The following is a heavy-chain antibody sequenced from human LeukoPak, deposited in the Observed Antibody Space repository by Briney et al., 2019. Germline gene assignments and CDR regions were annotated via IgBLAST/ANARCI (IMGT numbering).Heavy chain of an antibody. CDR3: AKYSSSSNYYYGMDV. Sequence: PGGSLRLSCAASGFTFSSYWMHWVRQAPGKGLVWVSRITSDGSTTTYADSVKGRFTISRDSAKNMLYLQMNSLRAEDTALYYCAKYSSSSNYYYGMDVWGQGTTVTVSS. J-gene: IGHJ6*02. CDR1: GFTFSSYW. V-gene: IGHV3-74*01. D-gene: IGHD6-13*01. CDR2: ITSDGSTT.